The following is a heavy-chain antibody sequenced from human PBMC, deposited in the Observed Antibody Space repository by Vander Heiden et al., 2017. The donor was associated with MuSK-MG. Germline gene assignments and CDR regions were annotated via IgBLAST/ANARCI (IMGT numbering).Heavy chain of an antibody. Sequence: QVQLQQWGAGLLKPSETLSLTCAVYGGSFSGYYWSWIRQPPGKGLEWIGEINHSGSTNYNPSLKRRVTISVDTSKNQFSLKLSSVTAADTAVYYCARGKSPAVSYYYYYYYMDVWGKGTTVTVYS. CDR1: GGSFSGYY. J-gene: IGHJ6*03. CDR2: INHSGST. CDR3: ARGKSPAVSYYYYYYYMDV. D-gene: IGHD1-20*01. V-gene: IGHV4-34*01.